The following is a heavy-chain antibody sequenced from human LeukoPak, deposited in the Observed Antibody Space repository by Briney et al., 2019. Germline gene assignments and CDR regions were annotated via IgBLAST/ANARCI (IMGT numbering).Heavy chain of an antibody. CDR1: GFTFNTYA. Sequence: PGGSMRLSCATSGFTFNTYAMNWVRQAPGKGLEWVSTINDAGRTTYYADSVKGRSTISRDNSKNTVYLQMNNLRAEDTALYYCTNQPILAGSIDSWGQGTLVTVSS. CDR2: INDAGRTT. CDR3: TNQPILAGSIDS. D-gene: IGHD3-9*01. J-gene: IGHJ4*02. V-gene: IGHV3-23*01.